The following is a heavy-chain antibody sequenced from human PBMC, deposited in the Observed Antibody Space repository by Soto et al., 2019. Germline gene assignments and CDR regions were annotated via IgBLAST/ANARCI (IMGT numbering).Heavy chain of an antibody. J-gene: IGHJ4*02. V-gene: IGHV4-4*02. CDR1: GGSISSSNW. CDR3: ARLQRFLEWLLYDAALGASGYFDY. CDR2: IYHSGST. D-gene: IGHD3-3*01. Sequence: PSETLSLTCAVSGGSISSSNWWSWVRQPPGXGLEWIGEIYHSGSTNYNPSLKSRVTISVDKSKNQFSLKLSSVTAADTAVYYCARLQRFLEWLLYDAALGASGYFDYWGQGTLVTVSS.